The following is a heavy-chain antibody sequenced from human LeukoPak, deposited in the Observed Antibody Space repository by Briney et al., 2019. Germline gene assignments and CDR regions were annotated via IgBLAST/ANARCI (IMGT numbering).Heavy chain of an antibody. V-gene: IGHV3-21*06. D-gene: IGHD4-17*01. CDR3: VRGDGDLFDF. CDR1: GFTFRTYN. CDR2: ISKTSTKI. Sequence: GGSLRLSCAASGFTFRTYNMNWVRQAPGKGLEWVSFISKTSTKIYYGDSVRGRFTISRDNAKNSIHLQMGSLRVEDTAVYYCVRGDGDLFDFWGQGTLVSVSS. J-gene: IGHJ4*02.